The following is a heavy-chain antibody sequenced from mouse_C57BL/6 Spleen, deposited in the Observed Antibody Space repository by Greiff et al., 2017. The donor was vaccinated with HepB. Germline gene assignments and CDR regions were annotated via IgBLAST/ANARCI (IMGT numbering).Heavy chain of an antibody. Sequence: EVKLVESGGGLVKPGGSLKLSCAASGFTFSSYTMSWVRQTPEKRLEWVATISGGGGNTYYPDSVKGRFTISRGNAKNTLYLQMSSLRSEDTALYYWARAYGGSSSWFAYWGQGTLVTVSA. J-gene: IGHJ3*01. V-gene: IGHV5-9*01. CDR2: ISGGGGNT. CDR3: ARAYGGSSSWFAY. D-gene: IGHD1-1*01. CDR1: GFTFSSYT.